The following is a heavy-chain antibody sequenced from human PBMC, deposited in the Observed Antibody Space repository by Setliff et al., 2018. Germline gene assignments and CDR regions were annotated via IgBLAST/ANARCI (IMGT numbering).Heavy chain of an antibody. J-gene: IGHJ2*01. CDR1: GGSISDSS. CDR2: ISSIGNT. CDR3: ARHHAQYYSDSSGYYYEDWYFDL. D-gene: IGHD3-22*01. Sequence: SETLSLTCTVSGGSISDSSWSWIRQPPGKGLEWIGCISSIGNTYYNPSLGSRLTISADTSNNQFSLNLISVTAADTAVYYCARHHAQYYSDSSGYYYEDWYFDLWGRGTLVTVSS. V-gene: IGHV4-59*08.